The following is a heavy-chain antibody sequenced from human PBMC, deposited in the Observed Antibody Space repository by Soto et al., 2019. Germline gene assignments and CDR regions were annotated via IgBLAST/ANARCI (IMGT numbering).Heavy chain of an antibody. CDR2: MYHSGDT. D-gene: IGHD2-21*01. V-gene: IGHV4-30-2*01. Sequence: QLQLQESGSGLVKPSETLSLNCAVSGGSITSGGYSWGWIRQPPGQGLEWIGSMYHSGDTHYNPSLKGRVTISLGHSRNPFSLRLNSVTAADTAVYFCASCKYDVVAGSAWFDPRGQGTLVTVS. CDR1: GGSITSGGYS. J-gene: IGHJ5*02. CDR3: ASCKYDVVAGSAWFDP.